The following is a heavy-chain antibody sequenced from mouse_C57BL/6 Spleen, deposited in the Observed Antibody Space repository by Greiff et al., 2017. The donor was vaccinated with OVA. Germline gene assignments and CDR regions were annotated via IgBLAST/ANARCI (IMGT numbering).Heavy chain of an antibody. V-gene: IGHV6-3*01. Sequence: EVKVVESGGGLVQPGGSMKLSCVASGFTFSNYWMNWVRQSPEKGLEWVAQIRLKSDNYATHYAESVKGRFTISRDDSKSSVYLQMNNLRAEDTGIYYCTGGGSKGGFAYWGQGTLVTVSA. CDR2: IRLKSDNYAT. CDR1: GFTFSNYW. CDR3: TGGGSKGGFAY. J-gene: IGHJ3*01.